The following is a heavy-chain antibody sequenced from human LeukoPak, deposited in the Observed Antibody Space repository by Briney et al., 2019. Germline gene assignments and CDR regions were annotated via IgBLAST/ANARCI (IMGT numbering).Heavy chain of an antibody. Sequence: SETLSLTCTGSGFSISSYYWSWIRQPAGKGLEWIGRIYTSGSTNYNPSLKSRVTMSVDTSKNQFSLKLSSVTAADTAVYYCARDTPPQSIAAAVGWFDPWGQGTLVTVSS. D-gene: IGHD6-13*01. CDR3: ARDTPPQSIAAAVGWFDP. CDR2: IYTSGST. V-gene: IGHV4-4*07. J-gene: IGHJ5*02. CDR1: GFSISSYY.